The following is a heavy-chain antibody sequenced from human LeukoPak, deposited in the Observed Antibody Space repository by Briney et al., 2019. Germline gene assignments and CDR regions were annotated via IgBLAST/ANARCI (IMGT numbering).Heavy chain of an antibody. CDR2: INRDGIST. J-gene: IGHJ5*02. D-gene: IGHD3-10*01. V-gene: IGHV3-74*01. Sequence: PGGSLGLSCAASEYTFSSYRMHRVRHAPGKGLVWVSRINRDGISTSYADSVKGRFTISRDNAKNTLYLQMNSLRAEDTAVYYCARVRGELLWFGELPMPNNWFDPWGQGTLVTVSS. CDR1: EYTFSSYR. CDR3: ARVRGELLWFGELPMPNNWFDP.